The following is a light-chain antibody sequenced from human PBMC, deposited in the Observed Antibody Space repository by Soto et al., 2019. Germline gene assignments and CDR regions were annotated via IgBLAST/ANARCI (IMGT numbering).Light chain of an antibody. Sequence: EIVLPQSPGTLSLSPGERATLSCRASQSVSSNYLAWYQQRPAQAPRLLIYGASSRATGIPDRFSGSGSGTDFTLTISRLEPEDFAVYYCQQYGSAPPLTFGGGTKVEIK. V-gene: IGKV3-20*01. CDR2: GAS. CDR3: QQYGSAPPLT. J-gene: IGKJ4*01. CDR1: QSVSSNY.